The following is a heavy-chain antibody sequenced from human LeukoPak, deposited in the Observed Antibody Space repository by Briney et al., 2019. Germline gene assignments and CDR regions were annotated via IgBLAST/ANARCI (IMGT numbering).Heavy chain of an antibody. Sequence: VASVKVSCKASGNTFTSYGISWVRQAPGQGLEWMGWISAYNGNTNYAQKLQGRVTMTTDTSTSTAYMELRSLRSDDTAVYYCARDGYYYQNWYFDLWGRGTLVTVSS. CDR1: GNTFTSYG. CDR2: ISAYNGNT. V-gene: IGHV1-18*01. J-gene: IGHJ2*01. CDR3: ARDGYYYQNWYFDL. D-gene: IGHD3-22*01.